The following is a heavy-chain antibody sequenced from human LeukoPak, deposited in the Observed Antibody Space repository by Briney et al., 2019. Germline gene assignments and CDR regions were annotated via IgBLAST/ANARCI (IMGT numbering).Heavy chain of an antibody. Sequence: GRSLRLSCAASGFTFSSYGMHWVRQAPGKGLEWVAAIWYDGSNKYYADSVKGRFTISRDNSKNTLSLQMNSLRAEDTAVYYCARDLFGSYYFDYWGQGTLVTVSS. J-gene: IGHJ4*02. CDR1: GFTFSSYG. V-gene: IGHV3-33*01. CDR2: IWYDGSNK. D-gene: IGHD3-10*01. CDR3: ARDLFGSYYFDY.